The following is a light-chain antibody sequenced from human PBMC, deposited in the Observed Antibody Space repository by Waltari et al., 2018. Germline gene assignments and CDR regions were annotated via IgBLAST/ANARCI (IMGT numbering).Light chain of an antibody. Sequence: EIVMTQSPATLSVSPGDRATLSCRASQSVSSNLAWYQQKPGQAPRLLIYGASIRATGIPARFSGSGSGTEFTLTISILQSEDFAVYYCQQYNNWPPGTFGPGTKVDIK. J-gene: IGKJ3*01. V-gene: IGKV3D-15*03. CDR2: GAS. CDR1: QSVSSN. CDR3: QQYNNWPPGT.